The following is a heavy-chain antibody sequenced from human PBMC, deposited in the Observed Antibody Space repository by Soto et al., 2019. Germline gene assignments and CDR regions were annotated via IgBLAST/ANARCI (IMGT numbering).Heavy chain of an antibody. CDR3: ARGPETPRYDSSGYFDY. CDR2: IYHSGST. CDR1: GDSISSSNW. V-gene: IGHV4-4*02. D-gene: IGHD3-22*01. Sequence: QVQLQESGPGLVKPSGTLSLTCAVSGDSISSSNWWSWVRQPPGKGLEWIGEIYHSGSTNYNPSLKSRGTISVDKSKNQFSLKLSSVTAADTAVYYCARGPETPRYDSSGYFDYWGQGTLVTVSS. J-gene: IGHJ4*02.